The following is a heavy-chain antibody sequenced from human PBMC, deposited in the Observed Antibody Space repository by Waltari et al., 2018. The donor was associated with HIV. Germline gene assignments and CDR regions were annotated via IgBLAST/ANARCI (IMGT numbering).Heavy chain of an antibody. J-gene: IGHJ4*02. Sequence: QVQLVESGGGVVQPGRSLRLSCAASGFTFSSYGMHWVRQAPGKGLEWVAVIWYDGSNKYYADSVKGRFTISRDNSKNTLYLQMNSLRAEDTAVYYCAKITEASGELFHFDYWGQGTLVTVSS. CDR1: GFTFSSYG. CDR3: AKITEASGELFHFDY. D-gene: IGHD3-10*01. CDR2: IWYDGSNK. V-gene: IGHV3-33*06.